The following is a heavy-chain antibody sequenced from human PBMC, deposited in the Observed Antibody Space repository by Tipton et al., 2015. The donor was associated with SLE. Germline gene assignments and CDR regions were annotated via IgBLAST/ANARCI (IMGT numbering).Heavy chain of an antibody. CDR1: GGSFSDYY. D-gene: IGHD6-6*01. CDR2: INDSGSI. J-gene: IGHJ4*02. CDR3: ARSTDRSSFDTLAY. V-gene: IGHV4-34*01. Sequence: TLSLTCAVYGGSFSDYYCSWIRQPPGKGLEWIGEINDSGSINYNPSLRGRVTLSADTSKNQFSLKLGSVTAADTAVYYCARSTDRSSFDTLAYWGQGTLVTVSS.